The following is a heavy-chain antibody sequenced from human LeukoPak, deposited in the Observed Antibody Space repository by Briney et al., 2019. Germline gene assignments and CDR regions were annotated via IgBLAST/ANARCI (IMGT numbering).Heavy chain of an antibody. V-gene: IGHV3-7*03. CDR2: IKPDASET. D-gene: IGHD2-8*01. J-gene: IGHJ4*02. CDR1: GFTFSSYW. CDR3: ARERSCPHGECFSYFDS. Sequence: GGSLRLSCAASGFTFSSYWMTWVRQGPGKGLEWVGNIKPDASETYYVDSLEGRFTISRDNAKNSLYLQMNSLRAEDTAVYFCARERSCPHGECFSYFDSWGQGILVTVSS.